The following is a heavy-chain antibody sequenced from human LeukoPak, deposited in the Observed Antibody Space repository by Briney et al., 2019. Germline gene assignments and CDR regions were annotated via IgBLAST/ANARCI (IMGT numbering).Heavy chain of an antibody. D-gene: IGHD2/OR15-2a*01. CDR1: GGSISGNYY. Sequence: SETLSLTCTVSGGSISGNYYWSWIRQPAGKGLEWIGRIYARGNTNYNPSLKSRVTISVDTSKNQFSLKLSSVTAADTAVYFCARDSHAYFDAFDIWGQGTMVTVSS. V-gene: IGHV4-61*02. CDR2: IYARGNT. J-gene: IGHJ3*02. CDR3: ARDSHAYFDAFDI.